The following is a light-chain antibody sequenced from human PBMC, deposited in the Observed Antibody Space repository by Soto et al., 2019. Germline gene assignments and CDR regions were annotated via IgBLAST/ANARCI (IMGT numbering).Light chain of an antibody. Sequence: DIVMTQSPDSLAVSLGERATINCKSSQSVLYSSNNKNNLDWYQQKPGQPPKLLIYWASTRESGVPDRFSGSGSGTDFTLTISGLQAEDVAVYYCQQYYSAPETFGQGTKLEIK. CDR2: WAS. CDR1: QSVLYSSNNKNN. V-gene: IGKV4-1*01. CDR3: QQYYSAPET. J-gene: IGKJ1*01.